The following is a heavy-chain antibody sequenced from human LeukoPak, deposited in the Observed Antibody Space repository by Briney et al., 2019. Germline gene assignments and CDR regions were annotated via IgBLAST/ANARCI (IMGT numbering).Heavy chain of an antibody. CDR1: GGSISSSYYY. CDR3: ARDGSTGWFDP. J-gene: IGHJ5*02. CDR2: IYSSGST. Sequence: PSETLSLTCTVSGGSISSSYYYWGWIRQPPGKGLEWIGSIYSSGSTYYNPSLKSRVTISVDTSKNQFSLKLTSVTAADTAVYYCARDGSTGWFDPWGQGTLVTVSS. V-gene: IGHV4-39*02.